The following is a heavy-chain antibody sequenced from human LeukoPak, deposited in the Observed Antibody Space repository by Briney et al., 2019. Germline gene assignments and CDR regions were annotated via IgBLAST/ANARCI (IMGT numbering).Heavy chain of an antibody. CDR2: YTSGTT. Sequence: SETLSLTCSVSGASLTIYYWNWIRQPAGKGLEWIGRYTSGTTTHNPSPKSQLTMSIDTSKNQISLKLTSVTAADTAVYYCATGDHSFDNWGQGILVTVTP. CDR1: GASLTIYY. CDR3: ATGDHSFDN. V-gene: IGHV4-4*07. J-gene: IGHJ4*02.